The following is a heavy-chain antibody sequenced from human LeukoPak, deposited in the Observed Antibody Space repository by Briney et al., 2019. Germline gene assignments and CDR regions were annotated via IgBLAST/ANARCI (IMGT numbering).Heavy chain of an antibody. Sequence: GGSLRLSCAASEFTFSSYAMHWVRQAPGKGLEWVALISYDASNKYYADSVKGRFTISRDNSKNTLYLQMNSLRAEDTAVYYCARGRIAEDYWGQGTLVTVSS. CDR3: ARGRIAEDY. V-gene: IGHV3-30*04. CDR2: ISYDASNK. D-gene: IGHD6-13*01. CDR1: EFTFSSYA. J-gene: IGHJ4*02.